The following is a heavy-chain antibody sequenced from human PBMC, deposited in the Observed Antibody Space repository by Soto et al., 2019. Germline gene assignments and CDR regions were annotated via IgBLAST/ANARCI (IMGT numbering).Heavy chain of an antibody. V-gene: IGHV3-11*06. J-gene: IGHJ4*02. Sequence: GGSLILSCAASGFTFSDHYMSWIRQAPGKGLEWIGYSSNSGSFTRYADSVKGRFSISRDNAKNSLYLQINSLRGDDTATYFCVRSGDNYNLLDYWGQGTPVTVSS. CDR1: GFTFSDHY. CDR2: SSNSGSFT. CDR3: VRSGDNYNLLDY. D-gene: IGHD1-1*01.